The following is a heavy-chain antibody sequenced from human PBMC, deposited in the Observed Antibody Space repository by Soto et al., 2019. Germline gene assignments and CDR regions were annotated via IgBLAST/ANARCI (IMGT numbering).Heavy chain of an antibody. J-gene: IGHJ3*01. D-gene: IGHD3-10*01. Sequence: PSETLSLTCSVSGDSINIRSYSWSWIRQPPGKGLEWIGYITHQGLTYFNPSLKSRLSISADTSKNQVSLTLTSVTAADTAVYYCAEDRGTRRGAFDVWGRGLMVTVSS. CDR3: AEDRGTRRGAFDV. CDR1: GDSINIRSYS. V-gene: IGHV4-30-2*01. CDR2: ITHQGLT.